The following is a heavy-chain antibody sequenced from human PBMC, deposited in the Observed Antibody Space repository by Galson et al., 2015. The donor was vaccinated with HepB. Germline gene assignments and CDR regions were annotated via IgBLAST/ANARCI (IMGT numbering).Heavy chain of an antibody. D-gene: IGHD3-9*01. V-gene: IGHV4-39*01. CDR3: ARTSPEVGYDILTGYSSANDY. Sequence: ETLSLTCTVSGGSISSSSYYWGWIRQPPGKGLEWIGSIYYSGSTYYNPSLKSRVTISVDTSKNQFSLKLSSVTAADTAVYYCARTSPEVGYDILTGYSSANDYWGQGTLVTVSS. CDR1: GGSISSSSYY. J-gene: IGHJ4*02. CDR2: IYYSGST.